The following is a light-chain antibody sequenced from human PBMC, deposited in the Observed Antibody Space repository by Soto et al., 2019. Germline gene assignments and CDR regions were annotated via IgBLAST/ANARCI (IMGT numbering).Light chain of an antibody. Sequence: EIVLTQFPATLSLSPGERATLSCSASQSVSSYLAWYQQKPGQAPRLLIYDASNRATGIPARFSGSGSGTDFTLTISSLEPEDFAVYYCQQRSNWPPITFGQGTRLEIK. CDR1: QSVSSY. V-gene: IGKV3-11*01. CDR3: QQRSNWPPIT. CDR2: DAS. J-gene: IGKJ5*01.